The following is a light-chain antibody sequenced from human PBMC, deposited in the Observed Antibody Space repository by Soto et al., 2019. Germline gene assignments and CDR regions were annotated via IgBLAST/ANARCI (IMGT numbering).Light chain of an antibody. CDR1: SSNIGTDT. J-gene: IGLJ2*01. V-gene: IGLV1-44*01. Sequence: QSVLTQPRSASGTPGQRVTISCSGSSSNIGTDTVNWYQQLPGTAPKLLLSNNNRRPSGVPDRFSGAKSGTSASLAISGRHSEDEADYYCAAWDDSLNGRVFGGGTKLTV. CDR3: AAWDDSLNGRV. CDR2: NNN.